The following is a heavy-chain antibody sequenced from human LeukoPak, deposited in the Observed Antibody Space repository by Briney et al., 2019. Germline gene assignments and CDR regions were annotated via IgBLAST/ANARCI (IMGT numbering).Heavy chain of an antibody. D-gene: IGHD2-21*01. V-gene: IGHV1-58*01. CDR2: IVVGSGNT. CDR1: GFTFSSSA. J-gene: IGHJ3*01. CDR3: AANTPRVVREDAFDV. Sequence: SVKVSCKASGFTFSSSAVQWVRQARGQRLEWIGWIVVGSGNTNYAQKFQERVTITRDMSTSTAYMELSSLRSEDTAVYYCAANTPRVVREDAFDVWGQGTTVTASS.